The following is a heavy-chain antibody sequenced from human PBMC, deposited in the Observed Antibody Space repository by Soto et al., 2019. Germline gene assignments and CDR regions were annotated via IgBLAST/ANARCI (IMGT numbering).Heavy chain of an antibody. CDR3: ARTGPYSSGNN. CDR1: GGSLSADY. V-gene: IGHV4-34*01. D-gene: IGHD3-22*01. J-gene: IGHJ4*02. CDR2: IHSSGNT. Sequence: PSETLSLTCAVYGGSLSADYWIWIRQPPGKGLEWIGEIHSSGNTDYNPSLKSRVTISVDMSKNEFSLKLTSVTAADTAVYYCARTGPYSSGNNWGQGTLVTVSS.